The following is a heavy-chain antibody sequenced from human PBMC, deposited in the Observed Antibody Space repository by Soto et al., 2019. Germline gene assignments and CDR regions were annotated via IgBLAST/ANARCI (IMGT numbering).Heavy chain of an antibody. V-gene: IGHV5-51*01. CDR3: ARQKYSSSSEDY. CDR2: IYPGDSDT. CDR1: GDSFTIYW. D-gene: IGHD6-6*01. J-gene: IGHJ4*02. Sequence: GESQRISRKGAGDSFTIYWSGWVRQMPGKGLEWMGIIYPGDSDTRYSPSFQGQVTISADKSISTAYLQWSGLKASDTAMYYCARQKYSSSSEDYWGQGTLGTVSS.